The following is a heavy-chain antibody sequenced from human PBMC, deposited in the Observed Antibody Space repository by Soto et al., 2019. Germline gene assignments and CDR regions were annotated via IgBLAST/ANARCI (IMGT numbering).Heavy chain of an antibody. D-gene: IGHD6-13*01. V-gene: IGHV4-30-2*01. CDR2: IYHSGST. CDR1: GGSISSGGYS. Sequence: SETLSLTCAVSGGSISSGGYSWSWIRQPPGKGLEWIGYIYHSGSTYYNPSLKSRVTISVDRSKNQFSLKLSSVTAADTAVYYCAVRIAAAGPLGYWGQGTLVTVSS. CDR3: AVRIAAAGPLGY. J-gene: IGHJ4*02.